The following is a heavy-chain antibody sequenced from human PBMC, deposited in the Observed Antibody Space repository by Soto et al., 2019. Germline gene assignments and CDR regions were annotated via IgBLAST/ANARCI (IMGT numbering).Heavy chain of an antibody. CDR1: GASISGFY. CDR3: VRDGTKTLRDWFDP. J-gene: IGHJ5*02. CDR2: IYATGTT. Sequence: SETLSLTCTVSGASISGFYWSWIWKSAGKGLEWIGRIYATGTTDYNPSLKSRVMMSVDTSKKQFSLKLRSVTAADTAVYYCVRDGTKTLRDWFDPWGQGISVTVPS. V-gene: IGHV4-4*07. D-gene: IGHD1-1*01.